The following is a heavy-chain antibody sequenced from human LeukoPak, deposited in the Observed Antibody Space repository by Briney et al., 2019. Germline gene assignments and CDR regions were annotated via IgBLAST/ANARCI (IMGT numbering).Heavy chain of an antibody. V-gene: IGHV3-23*01. D-gene: IGHD2/OR15-2a*01. CDR1: GFTFSSYA. J-gene: IGHJ3*02. Sequence: GGSLRLSCAASGFTFSSYAMSWVRQAPGKGLEWVSAISGSGGSTYYADSVKGRFTISRDNSKNTVYLQMNSLRAEDTALYYCAKDAGSYFATDPFDIWGPGTLVTVSS. CDR2: ISGSGGST. CDR3: AKDAGSYFATDPFDI.